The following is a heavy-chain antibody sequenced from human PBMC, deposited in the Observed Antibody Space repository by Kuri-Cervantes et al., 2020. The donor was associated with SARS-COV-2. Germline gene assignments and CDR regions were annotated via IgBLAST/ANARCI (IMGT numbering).Heavy chain of an antibody. CDR2: ISGSGGST. CDR1: GFTFSSYA. D-gene: IGHD4-17*01. J-gene: IGHJ5*02. Sequence: GESLKISCAASGFTFSSYAMSWVCQAPGKGLEWVSAISGSGGSTYYADSVKGRFTISRDNSKNTLYLQMNSLRTEDTALYYCAKDATTVKTGGWFDPWGQGTLVTVSS. V-gene: IGHV3-23*01. CDR3: AKDATTVKTGGWFDP.